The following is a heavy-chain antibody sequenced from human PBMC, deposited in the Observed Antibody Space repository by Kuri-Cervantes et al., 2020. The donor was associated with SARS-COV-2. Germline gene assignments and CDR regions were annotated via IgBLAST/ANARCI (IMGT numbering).Heavy chain of an antibody. D-gene: IGHD3-9*01. V-gene: IGHV1-2*02. CDR3: ARGPLPYDILTGYPMDYYYYMDV. Sequence: ASVKVSCKASGYTFTGYYMHWVRQAPGQGLEWMGWINPNSGGTNYAQKFQGRVTMTRDTSISTAYMELSRLRSDDTAVYHCARGPLPYDILTGYPMDYYYYMDVWGKGTTVTVSS. J-gene: IGHJ6*03. CDR2: INPNSGGT. CDR1: GYTFTGYY.